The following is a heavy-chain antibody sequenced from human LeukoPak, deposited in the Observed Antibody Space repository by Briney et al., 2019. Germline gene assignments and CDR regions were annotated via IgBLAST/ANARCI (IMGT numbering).Heavy chain of an antibody. Sequence: ASVKVSCKASGYTFTSYAMNWVRQAPGQGLEWMGWINPNSGGTNYAQKFQGRVIMTRDTSISTAYMELSRLRSDDTAVYYCARAGDSYYYMDVWGKGTTVTVSS. CDR2: INPNSGGT. CDR1: GYTFTSYA. J-gene: IGHJ6*03. D-gene: IGHD7-27*01. CDR3: ARAGDSYYYMDV. V-gene: IGHV1-2*02.